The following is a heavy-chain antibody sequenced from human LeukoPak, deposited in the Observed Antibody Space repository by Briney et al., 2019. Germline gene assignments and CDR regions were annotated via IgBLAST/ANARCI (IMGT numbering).Heavy chain of an antibody. CDR3: ANVGVSRGKGGRGDY. CDR1: GITFSNDA. J-gene: IGHJ4*02. CDR2: ISGSGGST. Sequence: GSLRPSCAAPGITFSNDAMRWGRQAPGEGLGLGSAISGSGGSTYYADSVKGRFTITRDNSKNTLYLQMNSLRAEDTAVYYCANVGVSRGKGGRGDYWGQGLLVTVSS. D-gene: IGHD2-15*01. V-gene: IGHV3-23*01.